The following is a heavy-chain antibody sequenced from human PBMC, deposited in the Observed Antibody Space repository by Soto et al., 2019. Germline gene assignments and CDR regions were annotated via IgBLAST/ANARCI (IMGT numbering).Heavy chain of an antibody. Sequence: GASVKVSCKVSGYTLTELSMHWVRQAPGKGLEWMGGFDPEDGETIYAQKFQGRVTMTEDTSTDTAYMELSSLRSEDTAVYYCATDLRADYGDYYNYWGQGTLVTVSS. CDR2: FDPEDGET. J-gene: IGHJ4*02. CDR3: ATDLRADYGDYYNY. V-gene: IGHV1-24*01. CDR1: GYTLTELS. D-gene: IGHD4-17*01.